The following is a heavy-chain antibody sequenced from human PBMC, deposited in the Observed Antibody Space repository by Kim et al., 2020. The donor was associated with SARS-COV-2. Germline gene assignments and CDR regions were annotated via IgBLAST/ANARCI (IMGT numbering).Heavy chain of an antibody. J-gene: IGHJ6*02. Sequence: SETLSLTCDVSGGSISSSDWWTWVRQPPGKGLEWIGEIYHSGSTNYNPSLESRVTISVDKSKNQFSLKLTSVTAADTALYYCTGATGTLVRGIYFYGLDVWGQGTTFTVSS. D-gene: IGHD3-10*01. CDR3: TGATGTLVRGIYFYGLDV. CDR2: IYHSGST. V-gene: IGHV4-4*02. CDR1: GGSISSSDW.